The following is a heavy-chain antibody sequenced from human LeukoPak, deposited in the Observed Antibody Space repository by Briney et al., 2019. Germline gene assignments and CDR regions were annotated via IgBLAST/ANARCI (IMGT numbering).Heavy chain of an antibody. CDR1: GGSISSYY. J-gene: IGHJ2*01. Sequence: SETLSLTCTVSGGSISSYYWSWIRQPPGKGLEWIGYIYYSGSTNYNPSLKSRVTISVDTSKNQFSLKLSSVTAADTAVYYCARQIVGATRVDWYFDLWGRGTLVTVSS. CDR3: ARQIVGATRVDWYFDL. D-gene: IGHD1-26*01. V-gene: IGHV4-59*08. CDR2: IYYSGST.